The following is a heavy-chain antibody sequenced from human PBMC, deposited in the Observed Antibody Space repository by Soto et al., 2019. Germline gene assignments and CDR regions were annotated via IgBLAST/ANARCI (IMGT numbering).Heavy chain of an antibody. V-gene: IGHV2-70*01. CDR1: GFSLSTSGMC. J-gene: IGHJ6*02. D-gene: IGHD7-27*01. CDR3: ARCSLTGDQYYYYYGMDV. CDR2: IDWDDDK. Sequence: SGPTLVQPTQTLTLTCTFSGFSLSTSGMCVSWIRQPPGKALEWLALIDWDDDKYYSTSLKTRLTISKDTSKNQVVLNMTNMDPVDTATYYCARCSLTGDQYYYYYGMDVWGQGTTVTVSS.